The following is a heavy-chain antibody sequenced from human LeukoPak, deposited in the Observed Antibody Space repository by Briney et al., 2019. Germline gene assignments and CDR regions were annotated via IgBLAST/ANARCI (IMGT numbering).Heavy chain of an antibody. V-gene: IGHV3-23*01. D-gene: IGHD5-24*01. CDR1: GFTFSSYA. J-gene: IGHJ4*02. CDR2: ISSSGGGT. Sequence: GGSLRLSCAASGFTFSSYAMSWVRQAPGKGLEWVSAISSSGGGTYYADSVKGRVTISRDNSENTLYLQMSRLRAEDTAVYYCANDLVSATMADCWGQGTLVTVSS. CDR3: ANDLVSATMADC.